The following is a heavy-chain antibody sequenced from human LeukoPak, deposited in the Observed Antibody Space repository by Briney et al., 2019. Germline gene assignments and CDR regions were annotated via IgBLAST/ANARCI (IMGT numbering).Heavy chain of an antibody. J-gene: IGHJ4*02. CDR2: ISGSGGST. CDR1: GFTFSSYA. CDR3: AKLSDIASAPFDY. D-gene: IGHD2-15*01. Sequence: PGGSLRLSCAASGFTFSSYAMSWVRQAPGKGLEWVSAISGSGGSTYYADSVKGRFTIFRDNSKNTLYLQMNSLRAEDTAVYFCAKLSDIASAPFDYWGQGTLVTVSS. V-gene: IGHV3-23*01.